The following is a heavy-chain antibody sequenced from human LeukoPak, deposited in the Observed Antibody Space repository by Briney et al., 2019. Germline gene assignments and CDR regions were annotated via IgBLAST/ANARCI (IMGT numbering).Heavy chain of an antibody. CDR3: ARWPNCSSTSCPLDY. J-gene: IGHJ4*02. Sequence: PSETLSLTCTVSGGSFSSFYWSWIRQPPGKGLEWVGHIYYSGSPNYNPSLKSRVTISVDTSKNQFSLKLSSVTAADTAVYYCARWPNCSSTSCPLDYWGQGTLVTVSS. V-gene: IGHV4-59*01. CDR2: IYYSGSP. CDR1: GGSFSSFY. D-gene: IGHD2-2*01.